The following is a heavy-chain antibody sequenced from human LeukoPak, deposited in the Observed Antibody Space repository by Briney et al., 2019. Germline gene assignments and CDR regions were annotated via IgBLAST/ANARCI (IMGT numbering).Heavy chain of an antibody. V-gene: IGHV3-23*01. CDR1: GFTFSAYG. Sequence: GGSLRLSCAASGFTFSAYGVTWVRQAPGKGLEWVSSMGVSGDDVHYADSVKGRFAISRDNSKDTLYLQMNSLRAEDAAVYYCAKDPNGDYVGAFDTWGQGTMVIVSS. D-gene: IGHD4-17*01. CDR3: AKDPNGDYVGAFDT. J-gene: IGHJ3*02. CDR2: MGVSGDDV.